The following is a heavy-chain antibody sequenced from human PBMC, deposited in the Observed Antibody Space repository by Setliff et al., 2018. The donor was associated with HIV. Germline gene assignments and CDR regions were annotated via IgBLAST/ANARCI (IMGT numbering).Heavy chain of an antibody. CDR2: FNPEEGKP. CDR1: GYTLSELS. Sequence: ASVKVSCKISGYTLSELSMHWVRQAPGKGLEWMVGFNPEEGKPIYAQKFQGRVTMTEDTSTDTAFMDLNNLRSEDTAVYYCAASISSRHYYGSALWGRGTLVTVSS. CDR3: AASISSRHYYGSAL. D-gene: IGHD3-10*01. J-gene: IGHJ2*01. V-gene: IGHV1-24*01.